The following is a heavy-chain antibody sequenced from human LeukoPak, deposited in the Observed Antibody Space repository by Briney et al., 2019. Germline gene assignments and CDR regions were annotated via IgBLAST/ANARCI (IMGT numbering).Heavy chain of an antibody. D-gene: IGHD6-25*01. J-gene: IGHJ4*02. CDR3: ARVRMLAAASGAPYDY. CDR2: INYSGST. Sequence: SETLSLTCAVSGGSITSSNYYWAWIRQPPGKGLAWIGSINYSGSTYYNPSLMSRITLSVDTSKNHFSLKLTSVTAADTAVYFCARVRMLAAASGAPYDYWGQGTLVTVSS. CDR1: GGSITSSNYY. V-gene: IGHV4-39*07.